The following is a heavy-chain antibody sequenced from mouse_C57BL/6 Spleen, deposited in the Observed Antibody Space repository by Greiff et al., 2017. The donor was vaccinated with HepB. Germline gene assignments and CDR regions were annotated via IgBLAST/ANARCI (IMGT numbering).Heavy chain of an antibody. J-gene: IGHJ2*01. Sequence: QVQLQQPGAELVRPGSSVKLSCKASGYTFTSYWMHWVKQRPIQGLEWIGNIDPSDSETHYNQKFKDKATLTVDKSSSTAYMQLSSLTSEDSAVYYCARYRDGYYGYFDYWGQGTTLTVSS. V-gene: IGHV1-52*01. CDR2: IDPSDSET. D-gene: IGHD2-3*01. CDR3: ARYRDGYYGYFDY. CDR1: GYTFTSYW.